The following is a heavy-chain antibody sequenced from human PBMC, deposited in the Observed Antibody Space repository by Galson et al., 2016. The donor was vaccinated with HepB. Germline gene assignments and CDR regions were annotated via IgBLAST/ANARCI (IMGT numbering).Heavy chain of an antibody. CDR2: IDGPTPNT. Sequence: SLRLSCAASGFTFRNYALSWVRRAPGKGLEWVSHIDGPTPNTHHADSVGGRFSIYRDNSRDTLYLQMDSLTAEDSAIYYCTTWLSHHFDYWGPGTLVTVSS. J-gene: IGHJ4*02. CDR1: GFTFRNYA. D-gene: IGHD6-19*01. V-gene: IGHV3-23*01. CDR3: TTWLSHHFDY.